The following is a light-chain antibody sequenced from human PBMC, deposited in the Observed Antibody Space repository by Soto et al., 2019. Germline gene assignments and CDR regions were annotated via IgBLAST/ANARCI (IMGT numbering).Light chain of an antibody. V-gene: IGLV1-51*01. CDR3: ATWNSSLTVLV. Sequence: QSALTQPPSVCAAPGQKVTISCSGSSSKIGNNYVSWYQQLPGTAPKLLIYDNNKRPSGIPDRFSGSKSGTSTTLGITGLPTGDDPDYYWATWNSSLTVLVFRTVTKVTVL. CDR1: SSKIGNNY. J-gene: IGLJ1*01. CDR2: DNN.